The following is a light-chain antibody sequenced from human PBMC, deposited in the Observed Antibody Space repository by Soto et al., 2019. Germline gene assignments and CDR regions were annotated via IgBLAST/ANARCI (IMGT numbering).Light chain of an antibody. CDR3: QSYDSSNWV. V-gene: IGLV6-57*04. J-gene: IGLJ7*01. Sequence: LTQPHSVSESPGKTVIISCTRSSGSIASNYVQWYQQRPGSAPTTVIYEDNQRPSGVPDRFSGSLDSSSNSASLTISGLKTEDEADYYCQSYDSSNWVFGGGTQLTVL. CDR2: EDN. CDR1: SGSIASNY.